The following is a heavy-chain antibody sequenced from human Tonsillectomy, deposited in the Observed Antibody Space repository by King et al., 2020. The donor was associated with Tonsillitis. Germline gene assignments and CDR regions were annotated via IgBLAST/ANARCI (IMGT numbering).Heavy chain of an antibody. CDR2: IDCNSGST. D-gene: IGHD5-24*01. CDR3: SRETWVYGS. Sequence: VQLVESGTEVKVPGASVTVSCKASGYTFTHYHIHWIRQAPGQGLEWMGWIDCNSGSTNYAQNLQGRDTLTRDTSTNTAYMDLRSLRSDDTAIYYCSRETWVYGSWGQGTLVTVSS. V-gene: IGHV1-2*02. J-gene: IGHJ5*02. CDR1: GYTFTHYH.